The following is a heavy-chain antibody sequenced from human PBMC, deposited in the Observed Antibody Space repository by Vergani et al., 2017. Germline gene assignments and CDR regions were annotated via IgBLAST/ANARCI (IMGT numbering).Heavy chain of an antibody. V-gene: IGHV1-69*12. Sequence: QVQLVQSGAEVKKPGSSVKVSCRPSGVTFSNSALSWVRQAPGQGLEWMGGIIPIFDTTNYAQKFQDRVTITADDSTSTVYMELSSLRSEDTAVYYCARVLVEYDSSGYYYPVAAFDIWGQGTMVTVSS. D-gene: IGHD3-22*01. CDR2: IIPIFDTT. J-gene: IGHJ3*02. CDR1: GVTFSNSA. CDR3: ARVLVEYDSSGYYYPVAAFDI.